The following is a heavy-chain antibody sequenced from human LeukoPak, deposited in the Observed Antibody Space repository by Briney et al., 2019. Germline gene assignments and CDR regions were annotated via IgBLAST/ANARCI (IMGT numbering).Heavy chain of an antibody. J-gene: IGHJ5*02. CDR2: INPRGTST. CDR1: GYSFTSHY. D-gene: IGHD3-10*01. V-gene: IGHV1-46*01. Sequence: ASVKVSCKASGYSFTSHYMHWVRQAPGQGLEWMGLINPRGTSTIYAEKFQGRIIMTRDMSTTTDYMELSSLKSDDTAVYYCARDYYGSGSYYYVFDPWGQGTLVTVSS. CDR3: ARDYYGSGSYYYVFDP.